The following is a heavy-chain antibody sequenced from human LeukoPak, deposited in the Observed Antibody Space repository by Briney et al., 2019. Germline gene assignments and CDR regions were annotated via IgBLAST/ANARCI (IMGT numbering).Heavy chain of an antibody. V-gene: IGHV3-23*01. CDR3: AKDHGDYGDYVPFDY. D-gene: IGHD4-17*01. CDR1: GFTFSSYA. J-gene: IGHJ4*02. CDR2: ISGSGGST. Sequence: PGGSLRLSRAASGFTFSSYAMSWVRQAPGKGLEWVSAISGSGGSTYYADSVKGRFTISRDNSKNTLYLQMNSLRAEDTAVYYCAKDHGDYGDYVPFDYWGQGTLVTVSS.